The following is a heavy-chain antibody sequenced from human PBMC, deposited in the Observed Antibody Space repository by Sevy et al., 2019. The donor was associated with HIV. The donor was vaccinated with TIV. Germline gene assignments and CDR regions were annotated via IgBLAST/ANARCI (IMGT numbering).Heavy chain of an antibody. V-gene: IGHV4-61*02. CDR3: AIVRTVAGVNGVGWFDP. CDR1: GVSISSGGYY. J-gene: IGHJ5*02. D-gene: IGHD2-8*01. Sequence: SETLSLTCTVSGVSISSGGYYWSWIRQPAGEGLEWIGSIYPSGSTNYRPSLKSRVTMSVDTSKNQFSLELSSVTAADTAVYYCAIVRTVAGVNGVGWFDPWGQGTLVTVSS. CDR2: IYPSGST.